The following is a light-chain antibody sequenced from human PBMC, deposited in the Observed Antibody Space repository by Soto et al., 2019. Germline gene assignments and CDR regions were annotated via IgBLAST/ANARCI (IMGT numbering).Light chain of an antibody. Sequence: EVVLTQSPGTLSLSPGERATLSCRASQTVSNNYLAWYQQKPGQAPRLLIFGSSDRATGIPDRFSGSGSGTDFTLTISRLEPEDFAVYYCEQYGSSPPYTCGQGTNLEI. J-gene: IGKJ2*01. CDR3: EQYGSSPPYT. V-gene: IGKV3-20*01. CDR1: QTVSNNY. CDR2: GSS.